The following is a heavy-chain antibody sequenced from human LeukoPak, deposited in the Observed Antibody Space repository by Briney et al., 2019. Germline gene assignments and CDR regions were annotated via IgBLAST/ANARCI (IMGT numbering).Heavy chain of an antibody. J-gene: IGHJ6*03. Sequence: SETLSLTCAVSGGSISTGNWWTWVRQSPDKGLEWIGEIYHNGSTNYNPSLKSRVTMSIENSKNHFSLRLTSLTAADTAVYYCAREGSRRLYMDVWGRGTTITVSS. CDR3: AREGSRRLYMDV. V-gene: IGHV4-4*02. D-gene: IGHD2-15*01. CDR2: IYHNGST. CDR1: GGSISTGNW.